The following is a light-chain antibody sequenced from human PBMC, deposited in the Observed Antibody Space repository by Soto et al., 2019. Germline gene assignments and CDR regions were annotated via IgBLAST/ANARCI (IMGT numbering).Light chain of an antibody. Sequence: QSVLTQPPSASGTPGQRVTISCSGSSSNIGSNYVYWYQQFPGTAPKLLIYRNNQRPSGVPDRFSGSKSGTSASLAISGLRSEDEAHFYCEAWDDTLSGPVFGGGTQLTVL. CDR1: SSNIGSNY. CDR2: RNN. CDR3: EAWDDTLSGPV. J-gene: IGLJ3*02. V-gene: IGLV1-47*01.